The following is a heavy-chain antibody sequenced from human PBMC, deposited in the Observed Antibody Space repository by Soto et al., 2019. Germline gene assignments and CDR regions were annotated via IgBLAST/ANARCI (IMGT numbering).Heavy chain of an antibody. V-gene: IGHV3-23*01. CDR1: GFTFSSCA. J-gene: IGHJ6*02. Sequence: EVQLLESGGGLVQPGGSLRLSCAASGFTFSSCAMGWVRQAPGKGLEWVSDIIDSGASTYYADSVKGRFTISRDNSKSALYLQMNSLRGEDTALYYCAKGRGYYYSYGVDVWGQGTTVPVSS. CDR2: IIDSGAST. CDR3: AKGRGYYYSYGVDV.